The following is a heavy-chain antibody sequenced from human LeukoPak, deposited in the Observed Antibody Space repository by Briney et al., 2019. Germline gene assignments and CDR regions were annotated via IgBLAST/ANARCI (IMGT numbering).Heavy chain of an antibody. CDR2: ISYDGSNK. CDR3: ARAPYSSGWYCFDY. D-gene: IGHD6-19*01. J-gene: IGHJ4*02. V-gene: IGHV3-30*04. Sequence: PGRPLRLSCAASGFTFSSYAMHWVRQAPGKGLEWVAVISYDGSNKYYADSVKGRFTISRDNSKNTLYLQMNSLRAEDTAVYYCARAPYSSGWYCFDYWGQGTLVTVSS. CDR1: GFTFSSYA.